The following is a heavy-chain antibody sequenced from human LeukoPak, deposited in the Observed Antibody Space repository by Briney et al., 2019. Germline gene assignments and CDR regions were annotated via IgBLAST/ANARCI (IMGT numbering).Heavy chain of an antibody. CDR1: GFTFSDYY. Sequence: GGSLRLSCAASGFTFSDYYMSWIRQAPGKWLEWVSYIMSRSSYTKYADSVKGRFTISRDNAKNSLYLQMNSLRAEDTAVYYCARNYYYDSSGYYYPYYGMDVWGQGTTVTVSS. J-gene: IGHJ6*02. D-gene: IGHD3-22*01. CDR2: IMSRSSYT. V-gene: IGHV3-11*03. CDR3: ARNYYYDSSGYYYPYYGMDV.